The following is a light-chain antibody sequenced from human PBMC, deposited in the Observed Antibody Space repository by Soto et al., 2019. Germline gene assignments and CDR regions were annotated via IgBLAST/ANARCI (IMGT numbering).Light chain of an antibody. CDR2: DAS. V-gene: IGKV3-11*01. J-gene: IGKJ2*01. Sequence: EIVLTQSPATLSLSPGERATLSCMASQSVSSYLAWYQQKPGQAPSLLIYDASNRATGIPARFSGSGSGTDFTLTTSSLEPEDFAVYYCQQRSNSYNFGHGTKLEIK. CDR3: QQRSNSYN. CDR1: QSVSSY.